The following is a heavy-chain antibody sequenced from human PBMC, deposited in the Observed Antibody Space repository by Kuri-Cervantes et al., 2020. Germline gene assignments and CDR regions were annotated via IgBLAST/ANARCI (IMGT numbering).Heavy chain of an antibody. CDR1: GYTFTSYD. V-gene: IGHV1-8*01. J-gene: IGHJ5*02. CDR3: ATDLSAAGLWKRGNWFDP. D-gene: IGHD6-13*01. Sequence: ASVKVSCKASGYTFTSYDINWVRQATGQGLEWMGWMNPNSGDTGYAQKFQGGVTMTEDTSTDTAYMELSSLRSEDTAVYYCATDLSAAGLWKRGNWFDPWGQGTLVTVSS. CDR2: MNPNSGDT.